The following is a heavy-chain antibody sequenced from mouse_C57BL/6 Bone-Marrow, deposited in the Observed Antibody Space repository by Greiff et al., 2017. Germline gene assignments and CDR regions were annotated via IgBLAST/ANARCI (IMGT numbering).Heavy chain of an antibody. J-gene: IGHJ2*01. V-gene: IGHV2-5*01. CDR3: AKSGGIRYYFDY. Sequence: VHLVESGPGLVQPSQSLSITCTVSGFSLTSYGVHWVRQSPGKGLEWLGVIWRGGSTDYNAAFMSRLSITKDNSKSQVFFKMNSLQADDTAIYYCAKSGGIRYYFDYWGQGTTLTVSS. CDR2: IWRGGST. CDR1: GFSLTSYG.